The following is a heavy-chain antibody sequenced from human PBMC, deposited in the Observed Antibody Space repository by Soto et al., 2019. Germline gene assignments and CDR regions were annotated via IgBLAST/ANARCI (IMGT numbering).Heavy chain of an antibody. J-gene: IGHJ4*02. CDR1: GDSMSNSRFY. Sequence: SETLSLTCSVSGDSMSNSRFYWAWIRQPPGEGLEWIGSIYHTGNAYYNPSLKSRVTISVDTSKNQFSLKLTSVTAADTAVYYCAAGGGLPRYYWGQGTLVTVSS. CDR2: IYHTGNA. V-gene: IGHV4-39*07. CDR3: AAGGGLPRYY. D-gene: IGHD5-12*01.